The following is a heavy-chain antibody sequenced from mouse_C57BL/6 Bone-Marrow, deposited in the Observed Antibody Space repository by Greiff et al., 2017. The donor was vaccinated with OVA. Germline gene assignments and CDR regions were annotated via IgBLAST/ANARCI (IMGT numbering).Heavy chain of an antibody. Sequence: DVKLQESGGGLVQPGGSLRLSCATSGFTFTDYYMSWVRQPPGKALEWLGFIRNKANGYTTEYSASVKGRFTISRDNSQSILYLQMNTLRAEDSATYYCARKLGGYAMDYWGQGTSVTVSS. CDR3: ARKLGGYAMDY. J-gene: IGHJ4*01. D-gene: IGHD4-1*01. V-gene: IGHV7-3*02. CDR1: GFTFTDYY. CDR2: IRNKANGYTT.